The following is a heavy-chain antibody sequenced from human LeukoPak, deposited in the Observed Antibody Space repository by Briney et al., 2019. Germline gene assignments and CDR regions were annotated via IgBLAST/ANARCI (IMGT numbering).Heavy chain of an antibody. J-gene: IGHJ4*02. D-gene: IGHD4-11*01. V-gene: IGHV3-49*04. CDR1: GFTFGDYI. CDR2: IRSKAYGGTT. CDR3: AKDPGLQDRF. Sequence: GGSLRLSCTASGFTFGDYILNWVRQAPGKGLEWVGFIRSKAYGGTTEYAASVKGRFTISRDNSKNTLYLQMNSLRAEDTAVYYCAKDPGLQDRFWGQGTLVTVSS.